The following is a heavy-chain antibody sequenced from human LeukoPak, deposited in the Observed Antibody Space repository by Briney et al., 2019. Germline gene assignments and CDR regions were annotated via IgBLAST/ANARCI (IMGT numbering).Heavy chain of an antibody. CDR3: ASPNDTLYYFDY. CDR2: IIPILGIA. Sequence: SVKASCKASGGTFSSYAISWVRQAPGQGLEWMGRIIPILGIANYAQKFQGRVTITADKSTSTAYMELSSLRSEDTAVYYYASPNDTLYYFDYWGQGTLVTVSS. CDR1: GGTFSSYA. V-gene: IGHV1-69*04. D-gene: IGHD3-9*01. J-gene: IGHJ4*02.